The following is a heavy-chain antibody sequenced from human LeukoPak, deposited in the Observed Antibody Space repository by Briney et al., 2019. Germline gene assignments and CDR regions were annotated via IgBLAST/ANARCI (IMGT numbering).Heavy chain of an antibody. CDR3: AKDMARGIAAAGIIDY. CDR2: ISWDGGST. D-gene: IGHD6-13*01. J-gene: IGHJ4*02. CDR1: GFTFEDYA. V-gene: IGHV3-43D*03. Sequence: GGSLRLSCAASGFTFEDYAMHWVRQAPGKGLEWVSLISWDGGSTYYADSVKGRFTISRDNSKNSLYLQMNSLRAEDTALYYCAKDMARGIAAAGIIDYWGQGTLVTVSS.